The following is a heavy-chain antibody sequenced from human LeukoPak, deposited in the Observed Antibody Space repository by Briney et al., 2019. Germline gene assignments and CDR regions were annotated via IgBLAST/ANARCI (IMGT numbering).Heavy chain of an antibody. Sequence: GGSLRLSCAASGFTFSSYAMSWVRQAPGKGLEWVSAISGSGGSTYYADSVKGRFTISRDNSKNTLYLQMNSLRAEDTAVYYCAKDLRDILTGFLYGFIYYGMDVWGQGTTVTVSS. V-gene: IGHV3-23*01. CDR3: AKDLRDILTGFLYGFIYYGMDV. D-gene: IGHD3-9*01. CDR1: GFTFSSYA. CDR2: ISGSGGST. J-gene: IGHJ6*02.